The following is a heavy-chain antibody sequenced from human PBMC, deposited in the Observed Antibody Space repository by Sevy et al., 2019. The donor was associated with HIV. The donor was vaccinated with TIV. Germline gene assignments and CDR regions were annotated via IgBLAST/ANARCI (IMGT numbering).Heavy chain of an antibody. D-gene: IGHD3-10*01. V-gene: IGHV1-18*01. Sequence: GLSVKVSCEASGYTFTIYGISWVRQAPEQGLEWMGWISAYSGNTNYAQNLQGRVTMTTDTSTTTAYMELRSLRFDDTAVYYCARTSSYGSGNYFDYWGQGTLVTVSS. CDR1: GYTFTIYG. CDR3: ARTSSYGSGNYFDY. J-gene: IGHJ4*02. CDR2: ISAYSGNT.